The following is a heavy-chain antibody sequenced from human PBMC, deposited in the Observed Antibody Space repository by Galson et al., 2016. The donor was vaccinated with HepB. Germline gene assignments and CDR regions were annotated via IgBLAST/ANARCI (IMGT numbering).Heavy chain of an antibody. D-gene: IGHD5/OR15-5a*01. CDR3: ADPSVA. V-gene: IGHV3-7*01. CDR1: GFTFSNSW. J-gene: IGHJ4*02. CDR2: LNQDGSKK. Sequence: SLRLSCAASGFTFSNSWMNWVRQAPGKGLEWVANLNQDGSKKFYVDSVMGRFTISRDNAKNSLYLQMNSLRAEDTAIYYCADPSVAWGQGTLVTVSS.